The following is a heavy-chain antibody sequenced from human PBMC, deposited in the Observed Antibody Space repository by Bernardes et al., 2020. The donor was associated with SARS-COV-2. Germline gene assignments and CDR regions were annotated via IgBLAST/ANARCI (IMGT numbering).Heavy chain of an antibody. CDR2: IAYDGSNQ. CDR3: AKDEDDSWLPVARLDH. D-gene: IGHD6-13*01. V-gene: IGHV3-30*18. Sequence: GGSLRLSCAASGFIFNAYNMHWVRQAPGKGLEWVAVIAYDGSNQYYADSVKGRFTISRDNSKNTLYLQMNSLTLEDTAVFYCAKDEDDSWLPVARLDHWGQGTLVTVSS. J-gene: IGHJ4*02. CDR1: GFIFNAYN.